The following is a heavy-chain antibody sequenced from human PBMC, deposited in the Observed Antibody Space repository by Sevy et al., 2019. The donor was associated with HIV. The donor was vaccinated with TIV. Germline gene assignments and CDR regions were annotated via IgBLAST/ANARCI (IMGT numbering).Heavy chain of an antibody. CDR2: ISYDGSAK. Sequence: GGSLRLSCAASGFSFNTHAMHWVRQAPGKGLDWVALISYDGSAKYYADSVKGRFTVSRDDSKNTLYLQMNSLRPEDSAVYYSAREGGHTSAWTPGTYWGQGTQVTVSS. D-gene: IGHD6-19*01. CDR1: GFSFNTHA. J-gene: IGHJ4*02. CDR3: AREGGHTSAWTPGTY. V-gene: IGHV3-30-3*01.